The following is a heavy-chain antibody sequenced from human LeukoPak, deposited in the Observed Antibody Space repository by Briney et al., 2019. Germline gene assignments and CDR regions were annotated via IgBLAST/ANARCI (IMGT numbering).Heavy chain of an antibody. CDR2: ISYDGSNK. CDR1: GFTFSSYG. D-gene: IGHD4-17*01. V-gene: IGHV3-30*18. Sequence: GGSLRLSCAASGFTFSSYGMHWVRQAPGKGLEWVAVISYDGSNKYYVDSVKGRFTISRDNSKNTLYLQMNSLRAEDTAVYYCANTVTAYYYYGMDVWGKGTTVTVSS. J-gene: IGHJ6*04. CDR3: ANTVTAYYYYGMDV.